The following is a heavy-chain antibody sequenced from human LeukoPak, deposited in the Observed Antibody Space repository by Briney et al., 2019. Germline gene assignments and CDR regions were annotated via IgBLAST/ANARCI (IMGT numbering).Heavy chain of an antibody. D-gene: IGHD3-10*01. Sequence: ASVKVSCKASGYTFTSYDINWVRQATGQGLEWMGWMNPNSGNTGYAQKFQGRVTMTRNTSISTAYMELSSLRSEDTAVYYCARGTGEYYYGSGSWYNWFDPWGQGTLVTVFS. V-gene: IGHV1-8*01. CDR2: MNPNSGNT. CDR1: GYTFTSYD. CDR3: ARGTGEYYYGSGSWYNWFDP. J-gene: IGHJ5*02.